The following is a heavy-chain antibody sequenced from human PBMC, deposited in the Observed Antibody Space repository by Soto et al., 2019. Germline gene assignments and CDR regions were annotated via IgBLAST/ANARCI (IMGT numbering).Heavy chain of an antibody. Sequence: TLWGTGFVSGDRISFVDYFLACSRHPPGHALEYIGYIWKSATTYYNPSFESRVAISLDTSKSQVSLNVTSVTAADTAVYFCARGRYRIPGRCFTNWFDSWGRGTLVTVS. CDR2: IWKSATT. D-gene: IGHD1-20*01. J-gene: IGHJ5*01. CDR3: ARGRYRIPGRCFTNWFDS. V-gene: IGHV4-30-4*01. CDR1: GDRISFVDYF.